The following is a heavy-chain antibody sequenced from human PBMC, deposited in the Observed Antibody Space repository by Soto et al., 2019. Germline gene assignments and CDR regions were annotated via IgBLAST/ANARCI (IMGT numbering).Heavy chain of an antibody. V-gene: IGHV1-69*13. CDR2: IIPIFGTA. D-gene: IGHD3-22*01. Sequence: SVKVSCKASGGTFSSYAISWVRQAPGQGLEWMGGIIPIFGTANYAQKFQGRVTITADESTSTAYMELSSLRSEDTAVYYCARVEYYDSSGPFDYWGQGTLVTVSS. CDR3: ARVEYYDSSGPFDY. CDR1: GGTFSSYA. J-gene: IGHJ4*02.